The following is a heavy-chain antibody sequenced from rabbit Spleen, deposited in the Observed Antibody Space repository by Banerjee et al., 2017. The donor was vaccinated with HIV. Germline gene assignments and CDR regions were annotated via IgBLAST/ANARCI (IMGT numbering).Heavy chain of an antibody. J-gene: IGHJ6*01. CDR3: ARDTGSSFSTYGMDL. D-gene: IGHD8-1*01. CDR2: INAITGKA. V-gene: IGHV1S45*01. Sequence: QEQLVESGGGLVKPEGSLKLSCTASGISFSNKAVMCWVRQAPGKGLEWIACINAITGKAVYASWAKGRFTISKTSSTTVTLQMTSLAVADTATYFCARDTGSSFSTYGMDLWGPGTLVTVS. CDR1: GISFSNKAV.